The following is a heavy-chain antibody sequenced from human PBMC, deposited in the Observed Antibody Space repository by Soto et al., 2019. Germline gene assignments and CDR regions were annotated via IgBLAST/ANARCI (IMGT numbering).Heavy chain of an antibody. CDR2: MSYDGRNQ. CDR1: GFTLSGVD. D-gene: IGHD6-6*01. V-gene: IGHV3-30*18. J-gene: IGHJ4*02. Sequence: QVQLVESGGGVVQPGTSLRLSCSASGFTLSGVDMHWVRQAPGKGLEWVAVMSYDGRNQYYAESVKGRFTVSRDSSKSTLYLQMNSLRTEDAAVYYCAKGGWYTSSSRSDCWGQGTLVTVSS. CDR3: AKGGWYTSSSRSDC.